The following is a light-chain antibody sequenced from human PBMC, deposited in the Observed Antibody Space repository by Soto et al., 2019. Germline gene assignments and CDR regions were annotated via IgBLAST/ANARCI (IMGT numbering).Light chain of an antibody. CDR3: SSYAGINNFGV. J-gene: IGLJ1*01. V-gene: IGLV2-8*01. Sequence: QSALTQPPSASGSPGQSVTISCTGTSSDVGGYKYVSWYQQHPGKAPKLMIFEVNNRPSGVPDRFSGSKSGNTASLTVSGLQAEDEADYYCSSYAGINNFGVFGAGTKLTVL. CDR1: SSDVGGYKY. CDR2: EVN.